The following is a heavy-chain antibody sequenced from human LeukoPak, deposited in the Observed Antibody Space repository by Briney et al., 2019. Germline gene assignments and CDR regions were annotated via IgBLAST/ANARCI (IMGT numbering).Heavy chain of an antibody. Sequence: PGVSLRLPCAASGFTFSSYAMHWVRQAPGKGLEYVSAISSDGGGTYYADSVKGRFTISRDNSKNTLYLQMSSLRAEDTAVYYCVKDGGWFEYYFDYWGQGTLVTVSS. CDR1: GFTFSSYA. CDR2: ISSDGGGT. D-gene: IGHD3-10*01. CDR3: VKDGGWFEYYFDY. J-gene: IGHJ4*02. V-gene: IGHV3-64D*06.